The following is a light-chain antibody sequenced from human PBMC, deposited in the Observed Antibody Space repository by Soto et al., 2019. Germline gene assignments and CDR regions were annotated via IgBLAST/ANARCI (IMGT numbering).Light chain of an antibody. CDR3: QQYVSSRPIT. CDR1: QSVVSSY. J-gene: IGKJ3*01. Sequence: DIVLTQSPGTLSLTPGERATLSCRASQSVVSSYLAWYQQKPGQAPRLLIYGASSRATGIPDRFSGSASGTDFTLTISRLEPEDFAVYYCQQYVSSRPITFGPGTKVDIK. V-gene: IGKV3-20*01. CDR2: GAS.